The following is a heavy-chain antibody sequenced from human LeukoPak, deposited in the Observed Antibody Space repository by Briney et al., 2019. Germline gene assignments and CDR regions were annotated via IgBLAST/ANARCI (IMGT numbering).Heavy chain of an antibody. V-gene: IGHV1-18*01. CDR3: ARERRYCSGGSCYGTYDY. D-gene: IGHD2-15*01. Sequence: GASVKVSCKASGYTFTSYDINWVRQAPGQGLEWMGWISAYNGNTNYAQKLQGRVTMTTDTSTSTAYMELRSLRSDDTAVYYCARERRYCSGGSCYGTYDYWGQGTLVTVSS. CDR2: ISAYNGNT. CDR1: GYTFTSYD. J-gene: IGHJ4*02.